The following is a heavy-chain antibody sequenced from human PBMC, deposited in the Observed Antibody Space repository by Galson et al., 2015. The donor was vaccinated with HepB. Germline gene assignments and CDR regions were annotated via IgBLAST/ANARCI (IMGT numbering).Heavy chain of an antibody. CDR2: ISSSSSTI. V-gene: IGHV3-48*01. J-gene: IGHJ3*02. D-gene: IGHD3-22*01. CDR3: ARVRPYYYDSSGYYADAFDI. CDR1: GFTFSSYS. Sequence: SLRLSCAASGFTFSSYSMNWVRQAPGKGLEWVSYISSSSSTIYYADSVKGRFTISRDNAKNSLYLQMNSLRAEDTAVYYCARVRPYYYDSSGYYADAFDIWGQGTMVTVSS.